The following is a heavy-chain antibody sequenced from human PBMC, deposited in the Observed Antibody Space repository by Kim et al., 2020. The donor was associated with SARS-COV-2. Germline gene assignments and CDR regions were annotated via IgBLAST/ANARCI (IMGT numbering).Heavy chain of an antibody. J-gene: IGHJ6*02. D-gene: IGHD5-18*01. V-gene: IGHV1-69*13. Sequence: SVKVSCKASGGTFSSYAISWVRQAPGQGLEWMGGIIPIFGTANYAQKFQGRVTITADESTSTAYMELSSLRSEDTAVYYCARTIVDTAMGRGSYYGMDVWGQGTTVTVSS. CDR2: IIPIFGTA. CDR3: ARTIVDTAMGRGSYYGMDV. CDR1: GGTFSSYA.